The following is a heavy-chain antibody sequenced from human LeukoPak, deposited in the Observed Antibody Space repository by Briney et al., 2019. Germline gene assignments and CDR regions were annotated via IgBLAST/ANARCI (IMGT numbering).Heavy chain of an antibody. CDR3: ARPLRGHTYGAAYYYYNMDV. Sequence: GRSLRLSCAASGFTFSSYWMHWVRQAPGKGPLWVSPTNNDGSSTAYADSVKGRFTISRDNAKNTLYLQMSSLTDEDTAVYYCARPLRGHTYGAAYYYYNMDVWGQGTTVTVSS. CDR1: GFTFSSYW. J-gene: IGHJ6*02. V-gene: IGHV3-74*01. D-gene: IGHD5-18*01. CDR2: TNNDGSST.